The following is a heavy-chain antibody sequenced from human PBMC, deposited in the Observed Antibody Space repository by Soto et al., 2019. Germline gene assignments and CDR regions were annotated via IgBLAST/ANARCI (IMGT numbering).Heavy chain of an antibody. J-gene: IGHJ4*02. CDR2: ISGSGGNT. Sequence: EVQLLESGGGLVQPGGSLRLSCAAYGCTFRSNAMNWVRQAPGKGLEWVSGISGSGGNTYYADSVKGRFTISRDNSKNTLYLQMYSLRAGDMAVYYCAKGGGRGGSFNTRVDYWGQGTLVTDSS. CDR3: AKGGGRGGSFNTRVDY. D-gene: IGHD1-26*01. CDR1: GCTFRSNA. V-gene: IGHV3-23*01.